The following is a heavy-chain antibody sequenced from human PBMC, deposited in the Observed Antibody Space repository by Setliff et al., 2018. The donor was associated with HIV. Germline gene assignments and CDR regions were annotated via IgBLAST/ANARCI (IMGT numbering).Heavy chain of an antibody. CDR2: IYTSGST. Sequence: PSETLSLTCTVSGGSISSGSYYWSWIRQPAGKGLEWIGRIYTSGSTNYNPSLKSRVTISVDTSKNQFSLKLSSVTAADTAVYYCAPIDPFPHDYSNSSFDYWGQGTLVTVSS. CDR3: APIDPFPHDYSNSSFDY. D-gene: IGHD4-4*01. J-gene: IGHJ4*02. V-gene: IGHV4-61*02. CDR1: GGSISSGSYY.